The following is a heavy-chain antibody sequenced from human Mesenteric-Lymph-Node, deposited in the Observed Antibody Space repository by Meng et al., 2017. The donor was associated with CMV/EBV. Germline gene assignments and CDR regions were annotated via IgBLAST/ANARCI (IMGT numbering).Heavy chain of an antibody. CDR3: ATPQGGMAVGASDAFDI. CDR1: GYTFSHFA. D-gene: IGHD6-19*01. CDR2: IKEDGGEE. J-gene: IGHJ3*02. Sequence: GGSLRLSCVASGYTFSHFALHWVRQEPGKGLEWVASIKEDGGEEHHLDSVKGRFTISRDNAKNSLYLQMNSLRAEDTAVYYCATPQGGMAVGASDAFDIWGQGTMVTVSS. V-gene: IGHV3-7*01.